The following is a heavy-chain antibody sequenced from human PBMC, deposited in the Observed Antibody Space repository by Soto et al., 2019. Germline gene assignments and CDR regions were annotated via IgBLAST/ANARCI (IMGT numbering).Heavy chain of an antibody. CDR1: GYSFTNYC. D-gene: IGHD1-26*01. V-gene: IGHV5-10-1*01. CDR2: IDPSDSYT. CDR3: ARKGGSYNIGDDP. Sequence: GEPLKSSGSGSGYSFTNYCISLVLQMPGKGLDWMWRIDPSDSYTNYSPSFQCHVTISADKSISTAYLQWSSLKASDTAMYYCARKGGSYNIGDDPWGQGTLVTVSS. J-gene: IGHJ5*02.